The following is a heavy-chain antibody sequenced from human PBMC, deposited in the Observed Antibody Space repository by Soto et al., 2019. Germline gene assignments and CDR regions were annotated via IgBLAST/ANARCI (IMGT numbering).Heavy chain of an antibody. CDR2: ISSDGSNK. CDR1: GFTFSTYG. V-gene: IGHV3-30*18. D-gene: IGHD1-7*01. J-gene: IGHJ4*02. Sequence: QVELVESGGGVVQPGRSLRLSCAASGFTFSTYGMHWVRQAPGKGLEWVTIISSDGSNKYYADSVKGRFTISRDNSKNTLYLQMNSLRAEDTAMYYCAKGGNWNYRLDSWGQGTLVTVSS. CDR3: AKGGNWNYRLDS.